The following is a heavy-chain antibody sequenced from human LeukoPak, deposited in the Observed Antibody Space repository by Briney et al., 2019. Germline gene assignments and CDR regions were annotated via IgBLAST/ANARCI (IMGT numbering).Heavy chain of an antibody. CDR1: GYTFTGYY. V-gene: IGHV1-2*02. J-gene: IGHJ3*02. D-gene: IGHD4-23*01. Sequence: ASVKVSCKASGYTFTGYYMHWVRQAPGQGLEWMGWINPNSGGTNYAQKFQGRVTMTRDTSISTAYMELSRLRSDDTAVYYCARYVEAGNYGAFDIWGQGTMVTVSS. CDR2: INPNSGGT. CDR3: ARYVEAGNYGAFDI.